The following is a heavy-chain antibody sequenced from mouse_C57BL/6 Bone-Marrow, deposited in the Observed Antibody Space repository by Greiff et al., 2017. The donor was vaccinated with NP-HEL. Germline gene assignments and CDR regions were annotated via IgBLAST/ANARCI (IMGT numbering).Heavy chain of an antibody. V-gene: IGHV3-1*01. D-gene: IGHD2-4*01. J-gene: IGHJ3*01. CDR1: GYSITSGYD. Sequence: EVKLVESGPGMVKPSQSLSLTCTVTGYSITSGYDWHWIRHFPGNKLEWMGYISYSGSTNYNPSLKSRISITHDTSKNHFFLKLNSVTTEDTATYYCAREGLRPGFAYWGQGTLVTVSA. CDR2: ISYSGST. CDR3: AREGLRPGFAY.